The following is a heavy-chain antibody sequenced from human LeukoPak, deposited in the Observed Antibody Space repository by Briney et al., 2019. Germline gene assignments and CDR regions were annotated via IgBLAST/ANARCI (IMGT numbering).Heavy chain of an antibody. CDR2: VYYGGNT. V-gene: IGHV4-39*01. J-gene: IGHJ6*03. CDR1: GFSISSYE. CDR3: ARQRADYFYHYLDV. Sequence: GSLRLSCAASGFSISSYEMNWVRQPPGKGLEWIGNVYYGGNTFYNSSLESRVTISVDMSKNQFSLKLTSLTAADTAVYYCARQRADYFYHYLDVWGKGTSVTVSS.